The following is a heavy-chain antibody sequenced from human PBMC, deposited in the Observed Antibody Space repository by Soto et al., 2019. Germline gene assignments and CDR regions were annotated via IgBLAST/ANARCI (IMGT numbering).Heavy chain of an antibody. CDR3: AGLKYFHSSDYLVH. V-gene: IGHV4-30-2*01. J-gene: IGHJ4*02. D-gene: IGHD3-22*01. Sequence: SETLSLTCAVSGGSISSGGYSWSWIRQPPGKGLEWIGYIYHSGSTYYNPSLKSRVTISVDRSKNQFSLKLSSVTAADTAVYYCAGLKYFHSSDYLVHWGQGPRVTVSS. CDR2: IYHSGST. CDR1: GGSISSGGYS.